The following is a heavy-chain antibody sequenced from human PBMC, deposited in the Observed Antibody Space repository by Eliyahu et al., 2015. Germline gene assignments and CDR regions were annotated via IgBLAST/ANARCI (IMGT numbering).Heavy chain of an antibody. CDR3: ARIREAAVAGIIYYYYGMDV. J-gene: IGHJ6*02. CDR1: GFSLTTXXMX. CDR2: IDWDDDK. V-gene: IGHV2-70*01. Sequence: QVTLRESGPALVKPTQTLTLTCTFSGFSLTTXXMXVSWIRQPPGKALEWLALIDWDDDKYYSTSLKTRLTISKDTSKNQVVLTMTNMDPVDTATYYCARIREAAVAGIIYYYYGMDVWGQGTTVTVSS. D-gene: IGHD6-19*01.